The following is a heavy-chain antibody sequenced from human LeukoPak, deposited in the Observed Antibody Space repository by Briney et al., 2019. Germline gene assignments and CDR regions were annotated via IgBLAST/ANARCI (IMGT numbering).Heavy chain of an antibody. V-gene: IGHV4-39*07. D-gene: IGHD1-26*01. CDR1: GGSISSGGYY. CDR3: ARRRGLGAVRWYFDL. CDR2: INHSGST. Sequence: SETLSLTCTVSGGSISSGGYYWSWIRQPPGKGLEWIGEINHSGSTNYNPSLKSRVTISVDTSKNQFSLKLSSVTAADTAVYYCARRRGLGAVRWYFDLWGRGTLVTVSS. J-gene: IGHJ2*01.